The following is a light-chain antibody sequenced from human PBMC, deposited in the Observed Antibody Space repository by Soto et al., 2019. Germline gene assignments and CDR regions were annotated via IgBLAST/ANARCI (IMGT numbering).Light chain of an antibody. CDR2: DVS. Sequence: QSALTQPRSVSGSPGQLVTISCTGTSSDVGGYNYVSWYQQHPGKAPKLILYDVSKRPSGVPDRFSGSKSGNTASLTISGLQAEDEADYYCCSYAGSYTHVFGTGTKVTVL. V-gene: IGLV2-11*01. CDR1: SSDVGGYNY. CDR3: CSYAGSYTHV. J-gene: IGLJ1*01.